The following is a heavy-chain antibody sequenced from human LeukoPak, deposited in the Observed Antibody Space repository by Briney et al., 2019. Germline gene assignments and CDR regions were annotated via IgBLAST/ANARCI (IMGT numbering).Heavy chain of an antibody. V-gene: IGHV1-2*02. D-gene: IGHD4-11*01. J-gene: IGHJ5*02. CDR1: GYTFTGYY. CDR2: INPNSGGT. CDR3: AREVTVTTESGWFDP. Sequence: GASVKVSCKASGYTFTGYYMHWVRQAPGQWLEWIGWINPNSGGTNYAQKFQGRATMTRDTSISTAYMELSRLRSDDTAVYYCAREVTVTTESGWFDPWGQGPLVTVSS.